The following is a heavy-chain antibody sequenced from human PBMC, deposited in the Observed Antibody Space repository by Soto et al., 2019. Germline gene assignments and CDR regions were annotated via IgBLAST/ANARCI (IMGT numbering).Heavy chain of an antibody. Sequence: SETLSLTCAVSGGSISSSNWWSWVRQPPGKGLEWIGEIYHSGSTNYNPSLKSRVTISVDESKNQFSLKLSSVTAADTAVYYCARGPYYYDSSGYYFHLWGREPWSPSPQ. CDR1: GGSISSSNW. V-gene: IGHV4-4*02. J-gene: IGHJ1*01. D-gene: IGHD3-22*01. CDR3: ARGPYYYDSSGYYFHL. CDR2: IYHSGST.